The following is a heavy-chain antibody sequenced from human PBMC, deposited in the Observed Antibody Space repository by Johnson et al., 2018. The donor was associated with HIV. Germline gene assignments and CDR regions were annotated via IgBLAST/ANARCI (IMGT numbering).Heavy chain of an antibody. D-gene: IGHD6-13*01. CDR3: ARDPSTAVADSKDAFDI. Sequence: VQLVESGGGVVRPGGSLRLSCAASGFTFDDYGMSWVRQAPGKGLEWVSGINWNGGSTGYADSVKCRFTISRDNAKNSLYLQMNSLRAEDTALYYCARDPSTAVADSKDAFDIWGQGTMVTVSS. CDR2: INWNGGST. J-gene: IGHJ3*02. CDR1: GFTFDDYG. V-gene: IGHV3-20*04.